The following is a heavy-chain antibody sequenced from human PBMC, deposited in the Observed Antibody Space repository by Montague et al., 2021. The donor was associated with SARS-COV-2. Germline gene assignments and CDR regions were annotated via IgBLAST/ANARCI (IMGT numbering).Heavy chain of an antibody. Sequence: SETLSLTCTVSGGSISSYYWSWIRQPPGKGLELIWYIYYSGSTNYNPSLKSRVTISVDTSKNKFSLKLSTLTAADTAVYYCARVGFGYCSGGSCYRAFDYWGQGTLVTVSS. CDR3: ARVGFGYCSGGSCYRAFDY. J-gene: IGHJ4*02. V-gene: IGHV4-59*01. CDR1: GGSISSYY. D-gene: IGHD2-15*01. CDR2: IYYSGST.